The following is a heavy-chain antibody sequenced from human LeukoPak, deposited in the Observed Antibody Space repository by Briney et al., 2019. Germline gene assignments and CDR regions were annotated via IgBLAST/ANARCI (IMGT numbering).Heavy chain of an antibody. CDR3: AKSNGYGLVDI. J-gene: IGHJ3*02. Sequence: LSCAASGFTFSSYEMNWVRQPPGKGLEWIGNIFYSGSTYYSPSLKSRVTISLDTSRNQFSLKLNSVTAADTAVYYCAKSNGYGLVDIWGQGTMVTVSS. CDR1: GFTFSSYE. CDR2: IFYSGST. V-gene: IGHV4-59*12. D-gene: IGHD3-10*01.